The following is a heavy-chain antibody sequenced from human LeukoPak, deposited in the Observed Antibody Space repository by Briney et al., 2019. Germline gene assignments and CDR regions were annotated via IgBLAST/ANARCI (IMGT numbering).Heavy chain of an antibody. CDR2: MNPNSGNT. J-gene: IGHJ4*02. V-gene: IGHV1-8*03. CDR1: GYTFTSYD. CDR3: ARDGQGTKEDGYNQRRFDY. D-gene: IGHD5-24*01. Sequence: ASVKVSCKASGYTFTSYDINWVRQATGQGLEWMGWMNPNSGNTGYAQKFQGRVTITRNTSISTAYMELSSLRSEDTAVYYCARDGQGTKEDGYNQRRFDYWGQGTLVTVSS.